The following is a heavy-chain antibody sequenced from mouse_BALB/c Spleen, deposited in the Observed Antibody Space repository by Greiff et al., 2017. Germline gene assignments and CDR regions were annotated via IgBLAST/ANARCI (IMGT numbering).Heavy chain of an antibody. CDR3: ARKGYYRYDWFAY. D-gene: IGHD2-14*01. CDR2: IWSGGST. J-gene: IGHJ3*01. V-gene: IGHV2-2*02. CDR1: GFSLTSYG. Sequence: QVHVKQSGPGLVQPSQSLSITCTVSGFSLTSYGVHWVRQSPGKGLEWLGVIWSGGSTDYNAAFISRLSISKDNSKSQVFFKMNSLQANDTAIYYCARKGYYRYDWFAYWGQGTLVTVSA.